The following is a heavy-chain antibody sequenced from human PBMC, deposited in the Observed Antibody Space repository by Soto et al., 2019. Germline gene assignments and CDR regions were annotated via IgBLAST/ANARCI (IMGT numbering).Heavy chain of an antibody. CDR2: INHSGST. CDR1: GGSFSGYY. D-gene: IGHD3-22*01. Sequence: PSETLSLTCAVYGGSFSGYYWSWIRQPPGKGLEWIGEINHSGSTNYNPSLKSRVTISVDTSKNQFSLKLSSVTAADTAVYYCARLRKVRVFLHYGMDVWGQGTTVTVSS. J-gene: IGHJ6*02. V-gene: IGHV4-34*01. CDR3: ARLRKVRVFLHYGMDV.